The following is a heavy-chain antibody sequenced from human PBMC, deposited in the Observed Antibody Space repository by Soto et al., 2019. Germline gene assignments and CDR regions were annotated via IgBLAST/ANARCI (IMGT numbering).Heavy chain of an antibody. Sequence: ASVKVSCKASGGTFSSYAISWVRQAPGQGLEWMGGIIPIFGTANYAQKFQGRVTITADESTSTAYMELSSLRSEDTAVYYCARDRPTPPDSSSALSFGYYYSMDVWGQGTTVTVSS. V-gene: IGHV1-69*13. CDR2: IIPIFGTA. CDR1: GGTFSSYA. J-gene: IGHJ6*02. D-gene: IGHD6-6*01. CDR3: ARDRPTPPDSSSALSFGYYYSMDV.